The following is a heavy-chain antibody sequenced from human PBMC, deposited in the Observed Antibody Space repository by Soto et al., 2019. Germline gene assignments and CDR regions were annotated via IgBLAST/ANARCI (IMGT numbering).Heavy chain of an antibody. Sequence: QVQLVQSGAEVKKPGSSVKVSCKASGGTFSSYTISWVRQAPGQGLEWMGRIIPILGIANYAQKFQGRVTITADKSTSTAYMELSSLRSEDTALYYCARDLGLRHPVAWGQGTLVTVSS. J-gene: IGHJ5*02. CDR1: GGTFSSYT. CDR2: IIPILGIA. V-gene: IGHV1-69*08. CDR3: ARDLGLRHPVA. D-gene: IGHD3-3*01.